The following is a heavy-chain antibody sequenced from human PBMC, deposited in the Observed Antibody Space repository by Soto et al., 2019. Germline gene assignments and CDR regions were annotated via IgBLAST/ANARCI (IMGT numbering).Heavy chain of an antibody. J-gene: IGHJ6*03. CDR2: IKQDGSEK. D-gene: IGHD2-2*01. V-gene: IGHV3-7*01. Sequence: SCINQAPGKGLEWVANIKQDGSEKYYVDSVKGRFTISRDNAKNSLYLQMNSLRAEDTAVYYCARGYCSSTSCPGYYYYYMVAWGKGTTFTVS. CDR3: ARGYCSSTSCPGYYYYYMVA.